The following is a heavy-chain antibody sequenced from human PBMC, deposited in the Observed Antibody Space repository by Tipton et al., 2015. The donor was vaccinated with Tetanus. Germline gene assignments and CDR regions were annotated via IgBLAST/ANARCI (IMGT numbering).Heavy chain of an antibody. CDR1: GFTFSSYW. CDR3: ARLSANSYGYPQFDY. J-gene: IGHJ4*02. CDR2: INSDGSST. Sequence: SLRLSCAASGFTFSSYWMHWVRQAPGKGLVWVSRINSDGSSTSYADSVKGRFTISRDNAKNTLSLQMKSLRAEDTAVYYCARLSANSYGYPQFDYWGQGTLVTVSS. D-gene: IGHD5-18*01. V-gene: IGHV3-74*01.